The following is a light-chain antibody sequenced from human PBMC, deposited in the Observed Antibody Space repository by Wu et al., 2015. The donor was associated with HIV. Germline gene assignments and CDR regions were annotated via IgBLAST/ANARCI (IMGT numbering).Light chain of an antibody. CDR1: QSVSSY. CDR2: DAS. Sequence: EIVLTQSPDTLSLSPGERATLSCRASQSVSSYLAWYQHKPGQAPRLLIYDASDRATGISARFSGSGSGTEFTLTISSREPEDFAFYYCQHRFNWPLIFGQGTRLEIK. CDR3: QHRFNWPLI. J-gene: IGKJ5*01. V-gene: IGKV3-11*01.